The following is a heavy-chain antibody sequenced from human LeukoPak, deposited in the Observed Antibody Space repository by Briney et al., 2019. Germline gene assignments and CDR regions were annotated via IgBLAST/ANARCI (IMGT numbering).Heavy chain of an antibody. Sequence: HPGGSLRLSCAASGFTFSSYAMHWVRQAPGKGLEWVAVISYDGSNKYYADSVKGRFTISRDNSKNTLYLQMNSLRAEDTAVYYCTRGVQLERRYYNWFDPWGQGTLVTVSS. J-gene: IGHJ5*02. CDR3: TRGVQLERRYYNWFDP. CDR2: ISYDGSNK. V-gene: IGHV3-30-3*01. D-gene: IGHD1-1*01. CDR1: GFTFSSYA.